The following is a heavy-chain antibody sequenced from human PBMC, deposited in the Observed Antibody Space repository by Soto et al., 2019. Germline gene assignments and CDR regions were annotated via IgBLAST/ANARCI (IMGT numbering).Heavy chain of an antibody. V-gene: IGHV4-59*01. CDR1: GDTISAYS. D-gene: IGHD5-12*01. Sequence: SETLSLTCTVSGDTISAYSWSWVRQPPGKGLEWIGNIHYNGNTKYNPSLKSRVSMSVDTSKNQFSLRLISVTAADTAKYFCAREGNLGRWLQPLDFWGQGTLVTVSS. J-gene: IGHJ4*02. CDR3: AREGNLGRWLQPLDF. CDR2: IHYNGNT.